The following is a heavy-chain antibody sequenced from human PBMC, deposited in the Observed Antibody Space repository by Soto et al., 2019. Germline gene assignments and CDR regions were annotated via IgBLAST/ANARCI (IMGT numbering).Heavy chain of an antibody. Sequence: GGSLRLSCAASGFTFSSYSMNWVRQAPGKGLEWVSSISSSSSYIYYAGSVKGRFTISSDNAKNSLYLQMNSLRAEDTAVYYCARDVSALASSGRIFDYWGQGTLVTVSS. CDR1: GFTFSSYS. CDR3: ARDVSALASSGRIFDY. D-gene: IGHD3-10*01. CDR2: ISSSSSYI. J-gene: IGHJ4*02. V-gene: IGHV3-21*01.